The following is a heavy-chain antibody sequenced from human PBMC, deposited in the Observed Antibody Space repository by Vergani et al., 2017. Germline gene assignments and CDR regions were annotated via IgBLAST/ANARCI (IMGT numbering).Heavy chain of an antibody. D-gene: IGHD5-18*01. J-gene: IGHJ4*02. CDR1: GYTFTSYY. CDR2: INPSGGST. Sequence: QVQLVQSGAEVKKPGASVKVSCKASGYTFTSYYMHWVRQAPGQGLEWMGIINPSGGSTSYAQKFQGRVAMARDTSTSTVYMELRSLRSEDTALYYCATDVDTAMAYYFDYWGQGTLVTVSS. CDR3: ATDVDTAMAYYFDY. V-gene: IGHV1-46*01.